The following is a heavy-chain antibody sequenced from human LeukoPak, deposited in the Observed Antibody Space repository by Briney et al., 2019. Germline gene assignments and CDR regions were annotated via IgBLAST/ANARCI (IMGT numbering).Heavy chain of an antibody. D-gene: IGHD1-14*01. V-gene: IGHV3-48*02. CDR3: ARAKNPDY. CDR1: GFTFSGYT. CDR2: ITISSSNR. J-gene: IGHJ4*02. Sequence: GGSLRLSCAASGFTFSGYTMNWVRQAPGKGLEWVSHITISSSNRYYADSVKGRFTISRDDAKSSLYLQMNSLRDEDTAVYYCARAKNPDYWGQGTLVTVSS.